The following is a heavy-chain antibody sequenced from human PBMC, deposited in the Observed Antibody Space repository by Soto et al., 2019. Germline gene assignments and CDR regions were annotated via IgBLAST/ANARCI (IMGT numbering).Heavy chain of an antibody. CDR2: ISGYNGDA. D-gene: IGHD2-8*01. J-gene: IGHJ6*02. Sequence: ASVKVSCKASGYTFTRYGISWVRQAPGQGLEWMGWISGYNGDANYAQRFQGRVSMAIDTSTTTAYMELRTLTPDDTAVYYCAKNGQPPYYYYGLDVWGQGTTVTVSS. CDR3: AKNGQPPYYYYGLDV. V-gene: IGHV1-18*01. CDR1: GYTFTRYG.